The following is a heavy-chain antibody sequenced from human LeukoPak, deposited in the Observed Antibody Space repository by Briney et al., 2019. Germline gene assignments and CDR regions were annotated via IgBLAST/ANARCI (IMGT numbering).Heavy chain of an antibody. V-gene: IGHV4-59*01. J-gene: IGHJ4*02. CDR1: GASINGYF. CDR3: ARGGGSLDS. CDR2: IYYSGNA. D-gene: IGHD6-25*01. Sequence: PSETLSLTCTVSGASINGYFWNWIRQPPGKGLEWIGYIYYSGNANYNPSLYNPSLKSRLTILVDTSKNQFSLKLSSVAAVDTAVYYCARGGGSLDSWGQGTLVTVSS.